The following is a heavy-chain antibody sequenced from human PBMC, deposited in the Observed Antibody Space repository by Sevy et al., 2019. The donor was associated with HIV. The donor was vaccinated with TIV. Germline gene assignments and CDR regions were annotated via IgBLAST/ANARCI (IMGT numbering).Heavy chain of an antibody. CDR3: VRQLGNWWWAFDC. V-gene: IGHV4-39*01. CDR1: GGSIYTNDFN. D-gene: IGHD2-8*02. CDR2: INYAERT. Sequence: SETLSLTCTVSGGSIYTNDFNWGWIRQPPGKGLEWIGTINYAERTFYSPSLKSRVTLSVDTSNSRFSLKLTSLTTADAAVYYCVRQLGNWWWAFDCWGQGTLVTVSS. J-gene: IGHJ4*02.